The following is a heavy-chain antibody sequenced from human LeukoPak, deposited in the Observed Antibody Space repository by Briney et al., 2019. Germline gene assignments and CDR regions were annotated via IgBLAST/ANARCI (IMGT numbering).Heavy chain of an antibody. CDR2: IYYSGST. Sequence: PSETLSLTCTVSGGSISSSSYYWGWIRQPPGKGLEWIGSIYYSGSTYYNPSLKSRVTISVDTSKYQFSLKLSSVTAADTAVYYCARQCWVLMVYAIQGMDVWGQGTTVTVSS. CDR1: GGSISSSSYY. J-gene: IGHJ6*02. CDR3: ARQCWVLMVYAIQGMDV. V-gene: IGHV4-39*01. D-gene: IGHD2-8*01.